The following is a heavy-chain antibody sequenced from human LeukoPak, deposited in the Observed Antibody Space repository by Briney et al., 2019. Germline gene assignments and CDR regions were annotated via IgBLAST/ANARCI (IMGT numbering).Heavy chain of an antibody. CDR2: IIPIFGTA. J-gene: IGHJ4*02. D-gene: IGHD3-10*01. Sequence: GASVKVSCKASGGTFSSYAISWVRQAPGQGLEWMGGIIPIFGTANYAQKFQGRVTITTDESTSTAYMELSSLRSEDTAVYYCARDRRGGGIFDYWGQGTLVTVSS. CDR3: ARDRRGGGIFDY. V-gene: IGHV1-69*05. CDR1: GGTFSSYA.